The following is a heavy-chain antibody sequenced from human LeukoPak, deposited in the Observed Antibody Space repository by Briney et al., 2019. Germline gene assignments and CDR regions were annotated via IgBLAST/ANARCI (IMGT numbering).Heavy chain of an antibody. CDR1: GGSISSYY. CDR3: ARVPYYDFWRGLDYYMDV. J-gene: IGHJ6*03. V-gene: IGHV4-4*07. CDR2: IYTSGST. D-gene: IGHD3-3*01. Sequence: PSETLSLTCTVSGGSISSYYWSWIRQPAGKGLEWIGRIYTSGSTNYNPSLKSRVTMSVDTSKNQFSLKLSSVTAADTAVYYRARVPYYDFWRGLDYYMDVWGKGTTVTVSS.